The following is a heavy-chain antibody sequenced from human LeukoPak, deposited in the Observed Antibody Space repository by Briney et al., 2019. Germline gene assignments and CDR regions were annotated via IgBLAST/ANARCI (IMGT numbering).Heavy chain of an antibody. D-gene: IGHD6-13*01. CDR2: IYYSGST. J-gene: IGHJ4*02. CDR1: GGSISSSSHY. V-gene: IGHV4-39*07. Sequence: SETLSLTCTVSGGSISSSSHYWGWIRQPPGKGLEWIGSIYYSGSTYYNPSLKSRVTMSVDTSKNQFSLKLSSVTAADTAVYYCARGYSSSWPSHWGQGTLVTVSS. CDR3: ARGYSSSWPSH.